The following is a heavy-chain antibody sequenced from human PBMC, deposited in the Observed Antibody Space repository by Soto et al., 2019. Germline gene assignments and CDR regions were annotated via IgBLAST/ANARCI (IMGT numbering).Heavy chain of an antibody. Sequence: ASVKVSCKASGGTFSSYAISWVRQAPGQGLEWMGGIIPIFGTANYAQKFQGRVTITADESTSTAYMELSSLRSEDTAVYYCAKALQTGYYQYNWSDPWGQGTLVTVSS. V-gene: IGHV1-69*13. J-gene: IGHJ5*02. D-gene: IGHD3-9*01. CDR2: IIPIFGTA. CDR3: AKALQTGYYQYNWSDP. CDR1: GGTFSSYA.